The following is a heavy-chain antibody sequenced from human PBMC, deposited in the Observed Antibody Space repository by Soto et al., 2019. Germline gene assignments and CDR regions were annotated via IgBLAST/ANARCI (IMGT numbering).Heavy chain of an antibody. CDR2: ISPSTSYT. D-gene: IGHD3-10*01. CDR1: GFTFSLFS. Sequence: EVQLVESGGGLVKPGGSLRLSCTASGFTFSLFSMDWVRQAPGRGLEWVSSISPSTSYTYYADSVKGRFTTSRDNAKNSVYLQMNSLRAEDTAVYYCAFALITPEGSHDPWGQGTLVTVSS. J-gene: IGHJ5*02. V-gene: IGHV3-21*01. CDR3: AFALITPEGSHDP.